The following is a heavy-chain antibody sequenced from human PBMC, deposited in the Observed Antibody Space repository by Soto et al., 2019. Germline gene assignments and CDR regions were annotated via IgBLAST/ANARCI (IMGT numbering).Heavy chain of an antibody. CDR2: ISGSGGST. J-gene: IGHJ4*02. CDR1: GFTFSSYA. V-gene: IGHV3-23*01. CDR3: AKVKGNWNYGTYFDY. D-gene: IGHD1-7*01. Sequence: GGSLRLSCAASGFTFSSYAMSWVRQAPGKGLEWVSAISGSGGSTYYADSVEGRFTISRDNSKNTLYLQMNSLRAEDTAVYYCAKVKGNWNYGTYFDYWGQGTLVTVSS.